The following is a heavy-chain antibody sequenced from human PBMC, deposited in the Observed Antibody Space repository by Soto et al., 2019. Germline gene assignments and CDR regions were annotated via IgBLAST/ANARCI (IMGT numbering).Heavy chain of an antibody. J-gene: IGHJ4*02. Sequence: EASVKVSCKVSGYTLTELSMHWVRQAPGKGLEWMGGFDPEDGETIYAQKFQGRVTMTEDTSTDTAYMELSSLRSEDTAVYYCATFQEISSGWPFDYWGQGTLVTVSS. CDR3: ATFQEISSGWPFDY. CDR2: FDPEDGET. V-gene: IGHV1-24*01. D-gene: IGHD6-19*01. CDR1: GYTLTELS.